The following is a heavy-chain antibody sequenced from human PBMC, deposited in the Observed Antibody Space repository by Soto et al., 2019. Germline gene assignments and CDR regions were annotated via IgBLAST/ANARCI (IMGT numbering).Heavy chain of an antibody. CDR3: IIPNYYYYGMDA. J-gene: IGHJ6*02. D-gene: IGHD3-16*02. CDR1: GFTFSNAW. CDR2: IKSKTDGGTT. Sequence: GGSLRLSCAASGFTFSNAWMNWVRQAPGKGLEWVGRIKSKTDGGTTDYAATVKGRFTISRDDSKNTLYLQMNSLKTEDTAVYYCIIPNYYYYGMDAWGQGTTVTVSS. V-gene: IGHV3-15*07.